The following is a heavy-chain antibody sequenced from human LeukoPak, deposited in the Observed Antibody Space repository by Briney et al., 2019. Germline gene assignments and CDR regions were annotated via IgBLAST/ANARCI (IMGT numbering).Heavy chain of an antibody. CDR1: GYTFTGYY. CDR3: ARDQYYTSTSCYPFFCY. Sequence: GASVKVSCKASGYTFTGYYVHWVRQARGQGLEWMGWINPNSGGTNYAQKFQGRVTMTRDTSISTAYMELSGLRSDDTAVYYCARDQYYTSTSCYPFFCYWGQGTLVTVSS. J-gene: IGHJ4*02. V-gene: IGHV1-2*02. D-gene: IGHD2-2*01. CDR2: INPNSGGT.